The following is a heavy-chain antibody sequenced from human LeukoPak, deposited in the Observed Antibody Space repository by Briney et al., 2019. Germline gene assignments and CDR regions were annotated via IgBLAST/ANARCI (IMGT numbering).Heavy chain of an antibody. V-gene: IGHV1-69*04. CDR1: GGTFSSYP. J-gene: IGHJ6*02. D-gene: IGHD2-2*01. CDR2: IIPILGIA. CDR3: ARESSSTSCYLFGRCYYYGMDV. Sequence: GASVKVSFKAFGGTFSSYPISWVRQPPGQGLEWMGSIIPILGIANYAQKFQGRVTITADKSTSTAYMELSSLRSEDTAVYCCARESSSTSCYLFGRCYYYGMDVWGQGTTVTVSS.